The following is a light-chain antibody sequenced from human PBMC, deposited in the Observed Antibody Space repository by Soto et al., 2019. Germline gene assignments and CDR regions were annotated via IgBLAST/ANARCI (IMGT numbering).Light chain of an antibody. Sequence: QSVLTQPASVSGSPGQSITISCTGSSGDVGGYNYVSWYQQHPGKAPKLMIYDVSNRPSGISDRFSGSKSGNTASLTISGLQAEDEADYYCNSYTSSNTYVFGTGTKVTVL. J-gene: IGLJ1*01. CDR2: DVS. CDR1: SGDVGGYNY. CDR3: NSYTSSNTYV. V-gene: IGLV2-14*01.